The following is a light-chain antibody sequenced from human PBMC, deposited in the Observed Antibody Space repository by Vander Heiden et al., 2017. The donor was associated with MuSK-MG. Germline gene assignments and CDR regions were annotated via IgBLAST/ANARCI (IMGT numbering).Light chain of an antibody. CDR1: GCSIVNNY. CDR3: QSFDENNHVI. J-gene: IGLJ2*01. CDR2: DND. Sequence: ILTQPLSVSESPGRRVSPSCPRAGCSIVNNYVQWYFLRPDSAPLTVIYDNDQRPSGVPDRFSGYIDTSSNSASLFISGLQPEDEGDYYCQSFDENNHVIFGGGTKLTVL. V-gene: IGLV6-57*03.